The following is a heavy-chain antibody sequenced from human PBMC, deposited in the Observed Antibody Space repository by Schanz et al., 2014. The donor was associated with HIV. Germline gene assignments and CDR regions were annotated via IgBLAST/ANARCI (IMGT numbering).Heavy chain of an antibody. CDR3: ARVPRWLQPHFDY. CDR1: GITFSNYW. CDR2: VNKNGSEI. J-gene: IGHJ4*02. V-gene: IGHV3-7*01. Sequence: EVQLVESGGGVVQPGGSLRLSCAASGITFSNYWMSWVRQAPGKGLEWVANVNKNGSEIYYADSLKGRFIISRDNAKNSLYLQMNSPRAEDTAVYYCARVPRWLQPHFDYWGQGILVTVSS. D-gene: IGHD5-12*01.